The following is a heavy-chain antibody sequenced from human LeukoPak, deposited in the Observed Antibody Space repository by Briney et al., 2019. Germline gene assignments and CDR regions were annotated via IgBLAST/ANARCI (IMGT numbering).Heavy chain of an antibody. CDR3: AREPEKQGFDY. CDR2: ISYDGSNK. Sequence: GGSLRLSCAASGFTFSSYAMHWVRQAPGKGLEGVAVISYDGSNKYYADSVKGRFTISRDNSKNTLYLQMNSLRAGDTAVYYCAREPEKQGFDYWGQGTLVTVSS. J-gene: IGHJ4*02. CDR1: GFTFSSYA. V-gene: IGHV3-30-3*01.